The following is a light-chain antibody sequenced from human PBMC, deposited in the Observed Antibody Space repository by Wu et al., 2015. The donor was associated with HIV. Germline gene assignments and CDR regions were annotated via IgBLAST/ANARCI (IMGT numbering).Light chain of an antibody. V-gene: IGKV1-9*01. CDR2: SAS. CDR3: QQVSEYPYT. CDR1: YRXFRSS. J-gene: IGKJ2*01. Sequence: GDRSTISCRAKYRXFRSSLAWYQQRXGQVPRLLIYSASTLQXGVPARFSGGGSGAEFTLTINSLQPEDFASYYCQQVSEYPYTFGQGT.